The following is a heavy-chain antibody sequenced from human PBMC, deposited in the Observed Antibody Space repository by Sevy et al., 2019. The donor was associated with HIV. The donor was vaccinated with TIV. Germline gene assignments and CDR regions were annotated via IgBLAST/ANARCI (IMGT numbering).Heavy chain of an antibody. V-gene: IGHV4-59*02. CDR1: GGSVNNYY. CDR3: ARIPDISGWPFDI. D-gene: IGHD6-19*01. Sequence: SETLSLICTVSGGSVNNYYWTWIRQSPGKGLEWIAYIHDNGRTKYNPSLKSRVSISVDMSKNQFSLKLTSVTAAYTAVYYCARIPDISGWPFDIWGQGALVTVSS. CDR2: IHDNGRT. J-gene: IGHJ4*02.